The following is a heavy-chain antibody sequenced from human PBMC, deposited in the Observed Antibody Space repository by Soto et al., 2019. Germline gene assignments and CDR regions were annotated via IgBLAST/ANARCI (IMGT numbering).Heavy chain of an antibody. V-gene: IGHV3-20*04. CDR2: INWNGGST. CDR1: GFTFDDYG. Sequence: GGSLRLSCAASGFTFDDYGMSWVRQAPGKGLEWVSGINWNGGSTGYADSVKGRFTISRDNAKNSLYLQMNSLRAEDTALYYCASFGIDTDLDLYFDYWGQGTLVTVSS. J-gene: IGHJ4*02. CDR3: ASFGIDTDLDLYFDY. D-gene: IGHD5-18*01.